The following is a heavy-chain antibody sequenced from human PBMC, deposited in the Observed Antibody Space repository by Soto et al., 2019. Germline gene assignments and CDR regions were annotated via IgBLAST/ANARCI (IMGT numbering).Heavy chain of an antibody. CDR1: GYSITDYY. J-gene: IGHJ6*02. D-gene: IGHD6-13*01. CDR2: IIPIFGTA. CDR3: ARDQSAAVVPNPSKYGMDV. V-gene: IGHV1-69*13. Sequence: ASVKVCCKASGYSITDYYMHWVRQAPGQGLEWMGGIIPIFGTANYAQKFQGRVTITADESTSTAYMELSSLRSEDTAVYYCARDQSAAVVPNPSKYGMDVWGQGTTVTVSS.